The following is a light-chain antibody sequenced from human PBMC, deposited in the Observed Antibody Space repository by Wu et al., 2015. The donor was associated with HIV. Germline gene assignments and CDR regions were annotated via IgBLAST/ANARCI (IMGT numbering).Light chain of an antibody. CDR1: QTITYTQ. J-gene: IGKJ2*01. V-gene: IGKV3-20*01. CDR3: QQSTSSFRYT. Sequence: TILTQSPGTLSLAPGEKATLSCWTSQTITYTQLSWYQHKIGQAPRLLIYGTSNRAPGIPDRFSGSASGTNFTLIIKKVDPEDFAIYYCQQSTSSFRYTFGQGTRL. CDR2: GTS.